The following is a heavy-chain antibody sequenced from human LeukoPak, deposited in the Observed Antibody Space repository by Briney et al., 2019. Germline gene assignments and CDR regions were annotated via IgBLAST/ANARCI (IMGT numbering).Heavy chain of an antibody. Sequence: PSETLSLTCTVSGGSISSTSYYWGWIRQPPGTGLEWIGSIYYSGSTSYNPSLRSRVTISVDTSKHQFSLKLSSVAAADTAVYYCARTQYSTSPEGYYYYYMDVWGKGTTLTVSS. CDR3: ARTQYSTSPEGYYYYYMDV. CDR1: GGSISSTSYY. V-gene: IGHV4-39*01. CDR2: IYYSGST. J-gene: IGHJ6*03. D-gene: IGHD6-6*01.